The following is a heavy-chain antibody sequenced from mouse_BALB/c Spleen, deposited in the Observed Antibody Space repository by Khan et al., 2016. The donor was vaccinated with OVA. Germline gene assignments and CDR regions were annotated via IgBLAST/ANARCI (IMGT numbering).Heavy chain of an antibody. Sequence: QVQLKESGPGLVQPSQSLSITCTVPGFSLTTYGVHWVRQSPGKGLEWLGLIWSGGNTDYNAAFISRLSISKDNSKSQVFFKLNSLQAADTAIYYCAKNSYMYDFTYWGQGTLVTVSA. CDR2: IWSGGNT. J-gene: IGHJ3*01. CDR1: GFSLTTYG. CDR3: AKNSYMYDFTY. V-gene: IGHV2-4-1*01. D-gene: IGHD2-14*01.